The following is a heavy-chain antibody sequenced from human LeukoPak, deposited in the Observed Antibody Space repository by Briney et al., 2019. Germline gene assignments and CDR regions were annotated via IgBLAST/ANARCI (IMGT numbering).Heavy chain of an antibody. CDR3: AGGGYYDSRGSHDAFDI. CDR1: GFTVSSNY. Sequence: GGSLRLSCAASGFTVSSNYMSWVRQAPGKGLEWVSVIYSGGSTYYADSVKGRFTISRDNSKNTLYLQMNSLRAEDTAVYYCAGGGYYDSRGSHDAFDIWGQGTMVTVSS. J-gene: IGHJ3*02. V-gene: IGHV3-53*01. D-gene: IGHD3-22*01. CDR2: IYSGGST.